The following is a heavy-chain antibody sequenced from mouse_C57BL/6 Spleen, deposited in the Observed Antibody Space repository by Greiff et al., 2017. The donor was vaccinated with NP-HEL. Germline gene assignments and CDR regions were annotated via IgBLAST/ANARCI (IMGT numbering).Heavy chain of an antibody. D-gene: IGHD1-1*02. CDR2: IDPSDSYT. V-gene: IGHV1-69*01. CDR3: ARFEGRTMVSTGYFDV. Sequence: QVQLQQPGAELVMPGASVKLSCKASGYTFPSYWMHWVKQRPGQGLEWIGEIDPSDSYTNYNQKFKGNSTLTVDQSSSTAYMQLSSLTSEDSAVYSCARFEGRTMVSTGYFDVWGTGTTVTVAS. CDR1: GYTFPSYW. J-gene: IGHJ1*03.